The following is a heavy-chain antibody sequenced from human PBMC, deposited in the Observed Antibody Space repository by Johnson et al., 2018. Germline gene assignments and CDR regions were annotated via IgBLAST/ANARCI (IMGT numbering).Heavy chain of an antibody. CDR1: GFTFSSYS. J-gene: IGHJ6*03. CDR3: ASLSGEADRAMVTSRDYYYYMDV. Sequence: VQLVESGGGLVQPGGSLRLSCAASGFTFSSYSMNWVRQAPGKGLEWVAVIWYDGSNKYYADSVKGRFTISRDNSKNTLYLQMNNVKAEDTAGDYCASLSGEADRAMVTSRDYYYYMDVWGKGTTVTVSS. CDR2: IWYDGSNK. D-gene: IGHD5-18*01. V-gene: IGHV3-33*08.